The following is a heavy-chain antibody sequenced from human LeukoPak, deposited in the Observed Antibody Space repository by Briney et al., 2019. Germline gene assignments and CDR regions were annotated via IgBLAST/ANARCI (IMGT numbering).Heavy chain of an antibody. V-gene: IGHV3-74*01. D-gene: IGHD2/OR15-2a*01. CDR2: ISSDGSST. CDR1: GFTFSSYW. Sequence: PGGSLRLSCAASGFTFSSYWMHWVRQAPGKGLEWVSRISSDGSSTDYADSVKGRFTISRDNAKNALYLQIRSLRAEDTAMYYCAHLQYCSGTTCPYSDYWGQGTLVTVSS. J-gene: IGHJ4*02. CDR3: AHLQYCSGTTCPYSDY.